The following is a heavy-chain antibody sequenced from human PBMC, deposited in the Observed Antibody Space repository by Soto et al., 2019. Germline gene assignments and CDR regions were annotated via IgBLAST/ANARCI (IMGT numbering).Heavy chain of an antibody. V-gene: IGHV4-30-4*01. CDR3: ARMDTAMDNNWFDP. Sequence: QGQLQESGPGLVKPSQTLSLTCTVSGGSISSGDYYWSLIRQPPGKGLEWIGYIYYRRSTYYNPSLKSRVTISVVTSKHQFSLKLSSVTAADTAVYYCARMDTAMDNNWFDPWGQGTLVTVSS. CDR2: IYYRRST. CDR1: GGSISSGDYY. J-gene: IGHJ5*02. D-gene: IGHD5-18*01.